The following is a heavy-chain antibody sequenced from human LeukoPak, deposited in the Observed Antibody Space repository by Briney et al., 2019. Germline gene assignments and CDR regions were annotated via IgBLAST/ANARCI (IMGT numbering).Heavy chain of an antibody. CDR2: IYHSGST. Sequence: TSETLSLTCAVSGGSISSGGYSWSWIRQPPGKGLEWIGYIYHSGSTYYNPSLKSRVTISVDRSKNQFSLKLSSVTAADTAVYYCARVITIFGVVMLGYFDYWGQGTLVTVSS. CDR1: GGSISSGGYS. J-gene: IGHJ4*02. V-gene: IGHV4-30-2*01. D-gene: IGHD3-3*01. CDR3: ARVITIFGVVMLGYFDY.